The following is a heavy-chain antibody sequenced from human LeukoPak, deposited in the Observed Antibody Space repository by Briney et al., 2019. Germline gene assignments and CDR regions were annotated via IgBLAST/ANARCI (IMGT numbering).Heavy chain of an antibody. CDR3: ARVIAIHTVTPLDS. CDR1: GFTFSTYN. D-gene: IGHD4-17*01. Sequence: GGSLRLSCAASGFTFSTYNMHWVRQAPGKGLEWVSYISSSSAIHYADSVKGRFTISRDNDENSLSLQMNSRRAEDTAVYYCARVIAIHTVTPLDSWGQGTLVTVSS. CDR2: ISSSSAI. V-gene: IGHV3-48*04. J-gene: IGHJ4*02.